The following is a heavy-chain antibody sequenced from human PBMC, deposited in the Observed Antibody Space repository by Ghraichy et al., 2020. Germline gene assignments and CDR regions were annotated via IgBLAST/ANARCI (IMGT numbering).Heavy chain of an antibody. CDR1: GFTFSSYS. D-gene: IGHD3-22*01. J-gene: IGHJ4*02. CDR3: AKDATMIVVVITPSSSDY. Sequence: GESLNISCAASGFTFSSYSMNWVRQAPGKGLEWVSAISGSGGSTYYADSVKGRFTISRDNSKNTLYLQMNSLRAEDTAVYYCAKDATMIVVVITPSSSDYWGQGTLVTVSS. CDR2: ISGSGGST. V-gene: IGHV3-23*01.